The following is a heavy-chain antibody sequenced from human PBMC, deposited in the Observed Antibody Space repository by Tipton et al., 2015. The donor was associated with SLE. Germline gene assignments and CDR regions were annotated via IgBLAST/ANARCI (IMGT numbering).Heavy chain of an antibody. J-gene: IGHJ4*02. CDR1: GFTFSSYA. V-gene: IGHV3-23*01. Sequence: GSLRLSCAASGFTFSSYAMSWVRQAPGKGLEWVSAISGSGGSTYYADPVKGRFTISRDNSKNTLYLQMNSLRAEDTAVYYCAKYRSEDYGDYGGGYWGQGTLVTVSS. D-gene: IGHD4-17*01. CDR2: ISGSGGST. CDR3: AKYRSEDYGDYGGGY.